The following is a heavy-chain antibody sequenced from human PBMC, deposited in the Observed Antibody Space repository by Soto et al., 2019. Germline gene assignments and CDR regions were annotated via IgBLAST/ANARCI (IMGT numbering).Heavy chain of an antibody. Sequence: QVQLVQSGGEVKKPGASVKVSCKASGYSFTNYGISWVLQAPGQGLEWLGWISTYNRNTNSALRLQGRLTMTTDTSTSTAYMELTSLPSDDTAVYYCARAERGSCFGGDCFYFDYWGQGTLVTVSS. CDR1: GYSFTNYG. CDR3: ARAERGSCFGGDCFYFDY. V-gene: IGHV1-18*04. CDR2: ISTYNRNT. D-gene: IGHD2-21*02. J-gene: IGHJ4*02.